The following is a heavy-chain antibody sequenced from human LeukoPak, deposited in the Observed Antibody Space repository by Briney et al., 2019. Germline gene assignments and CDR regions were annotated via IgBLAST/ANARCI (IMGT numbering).Heavy chain of an antibody. D-gene: IGHD3-22*01. CDR1: GGSISSYD. Sequence: SETLSLTCTVSGGSISSYDWSWIRQPAGNGLDWIGCIYSSGNTYYNPSLRSRVTMSVDTSKNQFSLKLTSVTAADTAVYYCARVYDSTGYYLDYWGQGTPVTVSS. J-gene: IGHJ4*02. V-gene: IGHV4-4*07. CDR2: IYSSGNT. CDR3: ARVYDSTGYYLDY.